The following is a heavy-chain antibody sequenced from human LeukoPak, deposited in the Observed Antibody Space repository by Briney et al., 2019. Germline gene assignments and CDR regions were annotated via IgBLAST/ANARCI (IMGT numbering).Heavy chain of an antibody. J-gene: IGHJ5*02. D-gene: IGHD2-15*01. CDR2: INPNSGGT. Sequence: ASVKVSCKASGYTFTGYYMHWVRQAPGHGLEWMGWINPNSGGTNYAQKFQGWVTMTRDTSISTAYMELSRLRSDDTAVYYCAREGGGSGGWFHPWGQGTLVTVSS. CDR1: GYTFTGYY. V-gene: IGHV1-2*04. CDR3: AREGGGSGGWFHP.